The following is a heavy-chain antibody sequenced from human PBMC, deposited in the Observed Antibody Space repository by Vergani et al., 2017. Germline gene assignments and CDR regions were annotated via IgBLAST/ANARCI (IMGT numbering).Heavy chain of an antibody. J-gene: IGHJ4*02. CDR2: IRYDGSNK. D-gene: IGHD4-17*01. CDR3: ASLYGDYLY. CDR1: GFTFSSYG. Sequence: QVQLVESGGGVVQPGGSLRLSCAASGFTFSSYGMHWVRQAPGKGLEWVAFIRYDGSNKYYAYSVEGRFNISIDNSKNTLYLQMNSLRAEDTAVYYCASLYGDYLYWGQGTLVTVSS. V-gene: IGHV3-30*02.